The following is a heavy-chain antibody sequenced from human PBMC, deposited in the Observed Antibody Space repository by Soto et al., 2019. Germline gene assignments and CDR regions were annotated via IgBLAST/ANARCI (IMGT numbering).Heavy chain of an antibody. D-gene: IGHD3-10*01. CDR3: ARGPRRYYGSGIFDY. J-gene: IGHJ4*02. CDR1: GYTFTSYG. V-gene: IGHV1-18*01. Sequence: QVPLVQSGAEVKKPGASVKVSCKASGYTFTSYGISWVRQAPGQGLEWMGWISAYNGNTNYAQKLQGRVTMTTDTSTSTAYMELRSLTTDDTAVYYCARGPRRYYGSGIFDYWGQGTLVTVSS. CDR2: ISAYNGNT.